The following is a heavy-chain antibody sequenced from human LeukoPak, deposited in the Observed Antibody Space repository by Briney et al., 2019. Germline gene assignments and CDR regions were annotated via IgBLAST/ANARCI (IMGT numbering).Heavy chain of an antibody. D-gene: IGHD6-13*01. Sequence: ASVKVSCKASGYTFTGSYMHWVRQAPGQGLEWMGWINPNTGGTNYAQQFQGRVTMTRDTSISIAYMELSRLKSDDTAVYYCARQRVAAAGPNWFDPWGQGTLVTVSS. CDR2: INPNTGGT. CDR1: GYTFTGSY. J-gene: IGHJ5*02. V-gene: IGHV1-2*02. CDR3: ARQRVAAAGPNWFDP.